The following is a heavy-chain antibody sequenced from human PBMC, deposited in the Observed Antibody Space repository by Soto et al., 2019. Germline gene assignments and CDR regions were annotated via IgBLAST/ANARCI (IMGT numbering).Heavy chain of an antibody. D-gene: IGHD3-3*01. CDR3: AKSMTIFGVDPFDP. V-gene: IGHV4-59*11. CDR2: IYHSRST. Sequence: PSETLSLTCTDSGASIDTHYWSWIRQSPGKGLEWIGYIYHSRSTNYNPSLKSRVTISVDTSRNQFSLKLKFVTAADTAIYYCAKSMTIFGVDPFDPWGQGTLVTVSS. CDR1: GASIDTHY. J-gene: IGHJ5*02.